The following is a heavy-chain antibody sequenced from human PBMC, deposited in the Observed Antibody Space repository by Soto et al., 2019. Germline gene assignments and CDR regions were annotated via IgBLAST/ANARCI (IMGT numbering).Heavy chain of an antibody. Sequence: EVQLLESGGGLVQPGESVKLACAASGFPFINYAMSWVRQAPGKGLEWVSTTGGGIGPYYADSVKGRFTISRDNPKNTLYLQMNSLRVEDTAVYYCAKVPDGVNSNSPYHWGQGTLVTVSS. V-gene: IGHV3-23*01. J-gene: IGHJ5*02. CDR2: TTGGGIGP. CDR3: AKVPDGVNSNSPYH. D-gene: IGHD2-8*02. CDR1: GFPFINYA.